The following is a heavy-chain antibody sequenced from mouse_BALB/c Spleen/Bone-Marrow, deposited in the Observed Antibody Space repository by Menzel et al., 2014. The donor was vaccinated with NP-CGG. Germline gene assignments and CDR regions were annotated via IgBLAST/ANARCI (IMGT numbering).Heavy chain of an antibody. Sequence: LVKAGASVKISCKASGYSFAGYYMHWVKQSHGKSLEWIGYISCYNGATSYNQKFKGEATFTVDTSSGTAYMQFNSLTSEDSAVYYCARGDYGDWYFDVWGAGTTVTVSS. CDR1: GYSFAGYY. D-gene: IGHD2-4*01. CDR3: ARGDYGDWYFDV. V-gene: IGHV1S34*01. J-gene: IGHJ1*01. CDR2: ISCYNGAT.